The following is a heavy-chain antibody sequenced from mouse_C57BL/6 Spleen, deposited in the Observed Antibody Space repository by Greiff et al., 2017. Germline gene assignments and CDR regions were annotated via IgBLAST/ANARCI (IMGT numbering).Heavy chain of an antibody. D-gene: IGHD3-2*01. Sequence: VQLQESGPELVKPGASVKISCKASGYAFSSSWMNWVKQRPGKGLEWIGRIYPGDGDTNYNGKFKGKATLTADKSSSTAYMQLSSLTSEDSAVYFCAREGAHDSCDYWGQGTTLTVSS. CDR1: GYAFSSSW. CDR2: IYPGDGDT. CDR3: AREGAHDSCDY. J-gene: IGHJ2*01. V-gene: IGHV1-82*01.